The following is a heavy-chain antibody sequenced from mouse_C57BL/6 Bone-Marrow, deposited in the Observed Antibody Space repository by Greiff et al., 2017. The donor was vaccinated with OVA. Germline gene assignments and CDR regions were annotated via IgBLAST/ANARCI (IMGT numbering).Heavy chain of an antibody. CDR1: GFNIKDDY. J-gene: IGHJ4*01. V-gene: IGHV14-4*01. CDR2: IDPENGDT. Sequence: VHVKQSGAELVRPGASVKLSCTASGFNIKDDYMHWVKQRPEQGLEWIGWIDPENGDTEYASKFQGKATITADTSSNTAYLQLSSLTSEDTAVYYCTPDPMDYWGQGTSVTVSS. CDR3: TPDPMDY.